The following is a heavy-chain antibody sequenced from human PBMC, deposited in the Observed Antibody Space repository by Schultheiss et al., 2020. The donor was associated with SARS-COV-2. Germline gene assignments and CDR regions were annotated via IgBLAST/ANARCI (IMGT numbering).Heavy chain of an antibody. CDR1: GFTFSDYA. V-gene: IGHV3-48*01. J-gene: IGHJ4*02. CDR2: ITGTSSII. CDR3: ASGLWNWNSVPYDY. Sequence: GGSLRLSCAASGFTFSDYAMNWVRQAPGKGLEWLSYITGTSSIINYADSVKGRFTISRDNSKNTLYLQMNSLRAEDTAVYYCASGLWNWNSVPYDYWGQGTLVTVSS. D-gene: IGHD1-7*01.